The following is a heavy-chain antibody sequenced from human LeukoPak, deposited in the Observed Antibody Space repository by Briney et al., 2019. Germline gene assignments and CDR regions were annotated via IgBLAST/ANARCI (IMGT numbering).Heavy chain of an antibody. Sequence: GGSLRLSCAASGFTFSSYAMSWVRQAPGKGREWVSALSGSGGSTYYADSVKGRFTISRDNSKNTLYLQMNSLRAEDTAVYYCAKGTLKATIFGVVPFYYYGMDVWGQGTTVTVSS. CDR1: GFTFSSYA. J-gene: IGHJ6*02. V-gene: IGHV3-23*01. CDR3: AKGTLKATIFGVVPFYYYGMDV. D-gene: IGHD3-3*01. CDR2: LSGSGGST.